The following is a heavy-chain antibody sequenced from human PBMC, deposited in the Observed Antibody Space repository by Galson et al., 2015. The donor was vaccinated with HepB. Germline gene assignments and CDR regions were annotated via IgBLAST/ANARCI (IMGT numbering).Heavy chain of an antibody. CDR2: IYYSGST. Sequence: TLSLTCTVSGGSISSGGYYWSWIRQHPGQGLEWIGYIYYSGSTYYNPSLKSRVTISVDTSKNQFSLKLSSVTAADTAVYYCARAYSSSSHFDYWGQGTLVTVSS. CDR1: GGSISSGGYY. J-gene: IGHJ4*02. CDR3: ARAYSSSSHFDY. V-gene: IGHV4-31*03. D-gene: IGHD6-6*01.